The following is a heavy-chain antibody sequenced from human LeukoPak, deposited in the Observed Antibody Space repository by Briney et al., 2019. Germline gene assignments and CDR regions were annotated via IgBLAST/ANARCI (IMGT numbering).Heavy chain of an antibody. CDR2: IFPHSGDT. CDR3: ARPPRDLVSAAPFDY. V-gene: IGHV1-2*02. Sequence: GASVKVSCKASGYTFSGYYIHWVRQAPGEGLEWVGWIFPHSGDTYYAQKFRGRVTMTRDTSINTAYMELSRLKSDDTGVYFCARPPRDLVSAAPFDYWGQGTLVTVSS. D-gene: IGHD2-2*01. J-gene: IGHJ4*02. CDR1: GYTFSGYY.